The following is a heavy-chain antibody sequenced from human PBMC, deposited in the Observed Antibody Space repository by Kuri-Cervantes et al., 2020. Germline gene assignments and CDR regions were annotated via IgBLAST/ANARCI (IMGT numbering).Heavy chain of an antibody. CDR2: ISGSGGST. CDR3: AKFLEWLSSFGC. D-gene: IGHD3-3*01. V-gene: IGHV3-23*01. CDR1: GLTVSSNY. Sequence: GESLKISCAASGLTVSSNYMSWVRQAPGKGLEWVSAISGSGGSTYYADSVKGRFTISRDNSKNTLYLQMNSLRAEDTAVYYCAKFLEWLSSFGCWGQGTLVTVSS. J-gene: IGHJ4*02.